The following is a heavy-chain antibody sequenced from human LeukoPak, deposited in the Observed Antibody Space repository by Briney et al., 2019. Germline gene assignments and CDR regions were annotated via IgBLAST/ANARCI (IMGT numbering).Heavy chain of an antibody. CDR1: GGSISSSSYY. J-gene: IGHJ4*02. D-gene: IGHD6-6*01. V-gene: IGHV4-39*01. CDR2: IYYSGST. Sequence: PSETLSLTFTVPGGSISSSSYYSGWIRQPPGKGLEWIGSIYYSGSTYYNPSLKSRVTISVDTSKNQFSLKLSSVTAADTAVYHGARHFPVHDYWGQGTLVTVSS. CDR3: ARHFPVHDY.